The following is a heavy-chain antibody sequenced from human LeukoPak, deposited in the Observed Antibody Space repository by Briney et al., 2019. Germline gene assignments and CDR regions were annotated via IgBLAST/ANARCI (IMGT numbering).Heavy chain of an antibody. J-gene: IGHJ4*02. CDR2: IYYSGST. CDR1: GGSISSYY. CDR3: ARGTTYYYDRSGYYLDY. D-gene: IGHD3-22*01. V-gene: IGHV4-59*01. Sequence: SETLSLTCTVSGGSISSYYWSWIRQPPGKGLEWIGYIYYSGSTNYNPSLKSRVTISVDTSKNQFSLKLSSVTAADTAVYYCARGTTYYYDRSGYYLDYWGQGTLVTVSS.